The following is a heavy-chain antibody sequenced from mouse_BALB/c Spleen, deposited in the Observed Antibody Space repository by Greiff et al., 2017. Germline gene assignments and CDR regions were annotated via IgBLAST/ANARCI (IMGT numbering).Heavy chain of an antibody. Sequence: EVQLQQSGAELVRSGASVKLSCTASGFNIKDYYMHWVKQRPEQGLEWIGWIDPENGDTEYAPKFQGKATMTADTSSNTAYLQLSSLTSEDTAVYYCNACDYYGSSYDYYAMDYWGQGTSVTVSS. CDR1: GFNIKDYY. J-gene: IGHJ4*01. D-gene: IGHD1-1*01. CDR3: NACDYYGSSYDYYAMDY. V-gene: IGHV14-4*02. CDR2: IDPENGDT.